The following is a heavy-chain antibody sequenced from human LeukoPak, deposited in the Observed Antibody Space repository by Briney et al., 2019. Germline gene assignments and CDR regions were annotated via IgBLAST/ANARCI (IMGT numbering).Heavy chain of an antibody. CDR3: AKMSFEYSSSGGWFDP. J-gene: IGHJ5*02. Sequence: GASVKVSCKASGGTFSSYAISWVRQAPGQGLEWMGGIIPIFGTANYAQKFQGRVTITADESTSTAYMELSSLRSEDTAVYYCAKMSFEYSSSGGWFDPWGQGTLVTVSS. CDR1: GGTFSSYA. CDR2: IIPIFGTA. D-gene: IGHD6-6*01. V-gene: IGHV1-69*01.